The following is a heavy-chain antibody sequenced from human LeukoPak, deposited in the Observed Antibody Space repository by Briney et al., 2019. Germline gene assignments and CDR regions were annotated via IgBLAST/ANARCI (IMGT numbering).Heavy chain of an antibody. D-gene: IGHD4-17*01. V-gene: IGHV1-69*06. CDR1: GGTFSSYA. J-gene: IGHJ6*03. Sequence: SVKVSCKASGGTFSSYAISWVRQAPGQGLEWMGGIIPIFGTANYAQKFQGRVTITADKSTSTAYMELSSLRSEDTAVYYCARGALTTVTTPPYYYYYMDVWGNGTTVTVSS. CDR2: IIPIFGTA. CDR3: ARGALTTVTTPPYYYYYMDV.